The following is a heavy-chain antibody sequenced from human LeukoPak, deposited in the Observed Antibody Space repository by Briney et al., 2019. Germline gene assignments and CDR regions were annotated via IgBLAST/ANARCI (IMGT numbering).Heavy chain of an antibody. CDR2: ISAGGGST. Sequence: GGSLRLSCAASGFTFSSYALSWVPQAPGKGLEWVSAISAGGGSTYYADPVKGRFTISRDNSKNTLYLQMNSLRAEDTAVYYCAKRPMTTVADYFDYWGQGTLVTVSS. D-gene: IGHD4-23*01. CDR3: AKRPMTTVADYFDY. V-gene: IGHV3-23*01. CDR1: GFTFSSYA. J-gene: IGHJ4*02.